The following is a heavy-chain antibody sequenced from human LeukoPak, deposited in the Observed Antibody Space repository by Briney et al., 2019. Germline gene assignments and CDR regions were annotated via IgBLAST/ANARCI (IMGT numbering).Heavy chain of an antibody. D-gene: IGHD6-6*01. CDR3: ARVAGSSLSRARFDY. CDR2: ISGDGTFI. CDR1: GFTFTNYA. Sequence: GGSLRLSCAASGFTFTNYAVNWVRQAPGKGPEWVSAISGDGTFIYYTESAKGRFTISRDNSMSTVYLQMNSLRAEDTAIYYCARVAGSSLSRARFDYWGPGTLVTVSS. J-gene: IGHJ4*02. V-gene: IGHV3-23*01.